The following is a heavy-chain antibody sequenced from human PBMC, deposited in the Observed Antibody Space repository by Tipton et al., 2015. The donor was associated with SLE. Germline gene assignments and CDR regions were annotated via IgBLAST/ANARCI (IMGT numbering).Heavy chain of an antibody. V-gene: IGHV4-34*01. CDR3: ATGIVVKFVGSLPIYAYNI. CDR1: GVSFSDYF. J-gene: IGHJ3*02. D-gene: IGHD3-16*01. Sequence: TLSLTCAVYGVSFSDYFWNWIRQSPGKGLEWIGEVNHSGSTDYHPSLKSRVTMSVDTSKNQFSLKLTSLTAADTAVYYCATGIVVKFVGSLPIYAYNIWGQGTMVTVSS. CDR2: VNHSGST.